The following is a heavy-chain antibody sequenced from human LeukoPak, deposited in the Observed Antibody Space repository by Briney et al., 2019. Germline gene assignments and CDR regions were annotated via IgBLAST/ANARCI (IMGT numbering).Heavy chain of an antibody. Sequence: PGGSLRLSCAASGFTFSTYAMIWVRQAPGKGLEWVSGVSGSGGSTYYADSVKGRFTISRDNSKNTLYLQMNSLRAEDTAVYYCAKDQADYGDYPGSWGQGTLVTVSS. V-gene: IGHV3-23*01. CDR2: VSGSGGST. D-gene: IGHD4-17*01. J-gene: IGHJ4*02. CDR3: AKDQADYGDYPGS. CDR1: GFTFSTYA.